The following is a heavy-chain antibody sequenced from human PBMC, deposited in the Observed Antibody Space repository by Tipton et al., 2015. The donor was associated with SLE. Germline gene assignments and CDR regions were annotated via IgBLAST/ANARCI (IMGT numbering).Heavy chain of an antibody. CDR1: GASFSANY. Sequence: TLSLTCAVSGASFSANYWGWIRQPPGKGLEWIGESDQRGSTNYHPSLKSRVTISLDTSRNQFSLKLSSVTAADTAVYYCAREGVSSPDYWGQGTLVTVSS. J-gene: IGHJ4*02. V-gene: IGHV4-34*01. CDR2: SDQRGST. D-gene: IGHD6-13*01. CDR3: AREGVSSPDY.